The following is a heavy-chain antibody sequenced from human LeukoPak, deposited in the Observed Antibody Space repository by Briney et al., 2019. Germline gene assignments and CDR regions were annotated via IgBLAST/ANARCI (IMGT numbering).Heavy chain of an antibody. CDR1: GGSINSHY. V-gene: IGHV4-59*11. Sequence: SETLSLTCTVSGGSINSHYWSWIRQPPGKGLEWIGYIHSTGSTHYNPSLKSRVTISVDRSENQFSVKVTSVTAADPAVYYCASLGFWTGTLCLEDSWGQGTLVTVAS. J-gene: IGHJ5*01. D-gene: IGHD3/OR15-3a*01. CDR2: IHSTGST. CDR3: ASLGFWTGTLCLEDS.